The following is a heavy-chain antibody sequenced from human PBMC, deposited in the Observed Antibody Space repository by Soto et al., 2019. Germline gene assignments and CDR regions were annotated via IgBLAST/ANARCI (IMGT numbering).Heavy chain of an antibody. V-gene: IGHV4-59*08. Sequence: QVQLQESGPGLVKPSETLSLTCTVSGGSISSYYWSWIRQPPGKGLEWIGYIYYSGSTNYNPSLKRRVTSAADTSNNHFSLKLSSVTAADTAVYYGARRYGSCFDYWGQGTLVTVSS. CDR2: IYYSGST. D-gene: IGHD5-18*01. CDR3: ARRYGSCFDY. CDR1: GGSISSYY. J-gene: IGHJ4*02.